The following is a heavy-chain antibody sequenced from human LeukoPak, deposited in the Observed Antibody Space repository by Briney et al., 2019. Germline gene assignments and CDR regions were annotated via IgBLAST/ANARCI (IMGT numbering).Heavy chain of an antibody. CDR2: IYYSGST. CDR3: ASLTTVTQGYFDS. V-gene: IGHV4-59*08. J-gene: IGHJ4*02. CDR1: GGSISSYY. D-gene: IGHD4-17*01. Sequence: SETLSLTCTVSGGSISSYYWSWIRQPPGKGLEWIGYIYYSGSTNYNPSLKSRLTISVDASKNQFSLRLSSVTATDTAVYYCASLTTVTQGYFDSWGQGTLVIVSS.